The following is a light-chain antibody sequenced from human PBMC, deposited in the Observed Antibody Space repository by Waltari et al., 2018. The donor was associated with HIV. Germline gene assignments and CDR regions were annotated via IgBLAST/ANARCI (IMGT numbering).Light chain of an antibody. Sequence: EIVMTQSTATLSVSPGERATLSCRASQSVNTNLAWYQQKPGQAPSLLIYGSSFTATGIPARFSGSGSGTDFTLTISSLQSEDFAVYYCQQYNNWPLYSFGQGTKLEIK. V-gene: IGKV3-15*01. J-gene: IGKJ2*03. CDR1: QSVNTN. CDR2: GSS. CDR3: QQYNNWPLYS.